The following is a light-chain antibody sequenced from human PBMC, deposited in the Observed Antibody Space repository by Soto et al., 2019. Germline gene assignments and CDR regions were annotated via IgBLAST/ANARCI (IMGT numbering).Light chain of an antibody. CDR1: QSVSSSF. CDR3: QQYGSSPVT. J-gene: IGKJ4*01. V-gene: IGKV3-20*01. Sequence: EIVLTQSPGTLSLSPGEGATLSCRASQSVSSSFLAWYQQKPGQAPRLLIYGASSRATGIPDRFSGSGSGTDFTLTISRLETEDFAVYYCQQYGSSPVTFGGGTKVDIK. CDR2: GAS.